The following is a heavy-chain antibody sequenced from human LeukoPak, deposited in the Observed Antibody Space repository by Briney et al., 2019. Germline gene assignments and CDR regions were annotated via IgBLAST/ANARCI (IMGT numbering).Heavy chain of an antibody. CDR3: AKDKDIVVVPGAMGGAFDI. CDR2: ISLNSGSI. V-gene: IGHV3-9*01. J-gene: IGHJ3*02. Sequence: GGSLRLSCAAPGFTLDEYAMLWVRQALGKGLQWVSGISLNSGSIGYADSVKGRFTISRENANNSLYLQMNSLRAEDTALYYCAKDKDIVVVPGAMGGAFDIWGQGTMVTVSS. D-gene: IGHD2-2*01. CDR1: GFTLDEYA.